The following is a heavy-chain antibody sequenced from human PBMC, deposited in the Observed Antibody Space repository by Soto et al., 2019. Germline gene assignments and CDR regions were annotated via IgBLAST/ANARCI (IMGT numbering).Heavy chain of an antibody. CDR1: GGSFSGYY. CDR2: INHSGST. Sequence: QVQLQQWGAGLLKPSETLSLTCAVYGGSFSGYYWSWIRQPPGKGLEWIGEINHSGSTNYNPSLKSRVTISVDTSKNQFSLKLSSVTAADTAVYYCAKWSYYYYGMDVWAQGTTVTVSS. J-gene: IGHJ6*02. D-gene: IGHD2-15*01. V-gene: IGHV4-34*01. CDR3: AKWSYYYYGMDV.